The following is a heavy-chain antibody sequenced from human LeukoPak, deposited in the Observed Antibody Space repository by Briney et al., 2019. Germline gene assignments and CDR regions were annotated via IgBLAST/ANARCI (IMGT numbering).Heavy chain of an antibody. Sequence: GGSLRLSCAASGFTFSSYWMHWVRQAPGRGLVWVSRINSDGSSTSYADSVKGRFTISRDNAKNTLYLQMNSLRAEDTAVYYCARGYCSSTSCYPSRNWFDPWGQGTLVTVSS. J-gene: IGHJ5*02. D-gene: IGHD2-2*01. CDR2: INSDGSST. V-gene: IGHV3-74*01. CDR3: ARGYCSSTSCYPSRNWFDP. CDR1: GFTFSSYW.